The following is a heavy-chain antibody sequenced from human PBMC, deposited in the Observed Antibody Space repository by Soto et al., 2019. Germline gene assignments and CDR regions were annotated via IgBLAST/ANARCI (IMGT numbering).Heavy chain of an antibody. D-gene: IGHD4-17*01. CDR3: AKARSATVAKNFDF. CDR1: GFTFSNYA. J-gene: IGHJ4*02. Sequence: PGGSLRLSCGAAGFTFSNYAMSWVRQAPGKGLEWVSGISGSGGSTYYADSVKGRFTISRDNSKNTLYLQMNSLRAEDTAVYYCAKARSATVAKNFDFWGQGTLVTVSS. CDR2: ISGSGGST. V-gene: IGHV3-23*01.